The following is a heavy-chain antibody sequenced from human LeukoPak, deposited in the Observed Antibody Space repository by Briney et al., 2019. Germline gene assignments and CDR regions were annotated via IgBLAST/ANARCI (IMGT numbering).Heavy chain of an antibody. J-gene: IGHJ5*02. CDR2: TFYSGST. CDR1: GDSISSSSYY. Sequence: PSETLSLTCTVSGDSISSSSYYWEWIRQPPGKGLEWIGSTFYSGSTYYNPSLKSRVTISVDTSKNQFSLKLTSVTAADTAVYYCARGYSSSWYFNWFDPWGQGTLVTVSS. CDR3: ARGYSSSWYFNWFDP. D-gene: IGHD6-13*01. V-gene: IGHV4-39*07.